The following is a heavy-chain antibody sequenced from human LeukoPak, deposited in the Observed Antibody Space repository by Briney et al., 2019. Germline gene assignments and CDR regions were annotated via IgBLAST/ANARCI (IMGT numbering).Heavy chain of an antibody. V-gene: IGHV3-7*01. Sequence: GGSLRLSCAASGFTFSDYYMSWVRQAPGKGLEWVANIKQDGSEKYYVDSVKGRFTISRDNAKNSLYLQMNSLRAEDTAVYYCARDLYDSSLYDAFDIWGQGTMVTVSS. CDR3: ARDLYDSSLYDAFDI. CDR2: IKQDGSEK. CDR1: GFTFSDYY. J-gene: IGHJ3*02. D-gene: IGHD3-22*01.